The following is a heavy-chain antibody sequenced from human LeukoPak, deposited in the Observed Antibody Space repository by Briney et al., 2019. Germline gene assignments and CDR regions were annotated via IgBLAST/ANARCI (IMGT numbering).Heavy chain of an antibody. CDR2: INHSGST. CDR1: GGSFSGYY. V-gene: IGHV4-34*01. CDR3: ARAVRGSGSPH. Sequence: SETLSLTCAVYGGSFSGYYWSWIRQPPGKGLEWIGEINHSGSTNYNPSLKSRVTISVDTSKNQFSLKPSSVTAADTAVYYCARAVRGSGSPHWGQGTLVTVSS. D-gene: IGHD3-10*01. J-gene: IGHJ4*02.